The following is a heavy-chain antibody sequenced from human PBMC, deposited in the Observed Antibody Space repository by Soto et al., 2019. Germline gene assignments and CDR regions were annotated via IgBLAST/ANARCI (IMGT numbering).Heavy chain of an antibody. CDR2: IYYSGRT. Sequence: SETLSLTCTVTGGSISSSSYYWGGIRQPPGTGLEWIGSIYYSGRTHYNPSLKSRVTISVDTSKNLFSLKLISVTAADTAVYYCASSYGDYQNWFDPWGQGTLVT. J-gene: IGHJ5*02. CDR3: ASSYGDYQNWFDP. V-gene: IGHV4-39*07. CDR1: GGSISSSSYY. D-gene: IGHD4-17*01.